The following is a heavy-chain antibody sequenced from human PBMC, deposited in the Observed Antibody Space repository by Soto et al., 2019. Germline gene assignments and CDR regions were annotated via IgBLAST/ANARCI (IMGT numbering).Heavy chain of an antibody. J-gene: IGHJ4*02. CDR1: GGSFSGYY. D-gene: IGHD2-15*01. V-gene: IGHV4-34*01. Sequence: QVQLQQWGAGLLKPSETLSLTCAVYGGSFSGYYWSWIRQPPGKGLEWIGEINHSGSTNYNPSLKXRXTTXVDTSKNQFSLKLSSVTAADTAVYYCAQGLPPNDYWGQGTLVTVSS. CDR2: INHSGST. CDR3: AQGLPPNDY.